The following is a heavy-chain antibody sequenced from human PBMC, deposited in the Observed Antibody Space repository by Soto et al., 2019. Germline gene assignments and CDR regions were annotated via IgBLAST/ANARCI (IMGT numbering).Heavy chain of an antibody. CDR2: IYYSGST. D-gene: IGHD3-10*01. J-gene: IGHJ4*02. Sequence: SETLSLTCTVSGGSISSYYWSWIRQPPGKGLEWIGYIYYSGSTSYNPSLKSRVTISVDTSKNQFSLKLSSVTAADTAVYYCARTYYYGSGSSDYWGQGTLVTVSS. CDR3: ARTYYYGSGSSDY. V-gene: IGHV4-59*08. CDR1: GGSISSYY.